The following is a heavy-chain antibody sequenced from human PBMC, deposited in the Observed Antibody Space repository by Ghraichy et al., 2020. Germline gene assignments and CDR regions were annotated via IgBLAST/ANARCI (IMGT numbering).Heavy chain of an antibody. CDR2: ISDSGSGT. CDR1: GFTFSNYA. CDR3: AKDLGMLGVGATLDY. J-gene: IGHJ4*02. D-gene: IGHD1-26*01. V-gene: IGHV3-23*01. Sequence: GGSLRLSCAASGFTFSNYAMTWVRQAPGKGLDWVSSISDSGSGTYYTDSVKGRATISRDNSKNTLYLHINSLRVEDTAVYFCAKDLGMLGVGATLDYWGQGTPVTVSS.